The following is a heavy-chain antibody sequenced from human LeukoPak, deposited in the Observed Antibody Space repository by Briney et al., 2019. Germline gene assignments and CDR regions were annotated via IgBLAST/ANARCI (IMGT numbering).Heavy chain of an antibody. D-gene: IGHD5-12*01. J-gene: IGHJ4*02. Sequence: GGSLRLSCAASGFTFSSYAMSWVRQAPGKGLEWVSAISGSGGSTYYADSVKGRFTISRDNSKNTLYLQMNSLRAEDTAVYHCATLDIVATIGDYWGQGTLVTVSS. CDR1: GFTFSSYA. CDR3: ATLDIVATIGDY. CDR2: ISGSGGST. V-gene: IGHV3-23*01.